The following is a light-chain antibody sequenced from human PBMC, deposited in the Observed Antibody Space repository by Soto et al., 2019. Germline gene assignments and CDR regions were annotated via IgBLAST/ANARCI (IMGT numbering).Light chain of an antibody. CDR1: QSVFSN. J-gene: IGKJ1*01. CDR3: QQYNNWPPWT. Sequence: EIVMTQSPATLSVSPGERATLSCRASQSVFSNLAWYQQKPGQAPRLLIYGASTRATGIPARFSGSGSGTEFTLTISSLQSEDFEVYYCQQYNNWPPWTFGQGTKVEMK. V-gene: IGKV3-15*01. CDR2: GAS.